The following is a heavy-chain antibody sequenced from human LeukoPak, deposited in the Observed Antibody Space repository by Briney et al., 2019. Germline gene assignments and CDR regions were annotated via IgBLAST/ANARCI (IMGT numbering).Heavy chain of an antibody. CDR3: ARLLGSSGYAGDWYFDL. CDR2: IYTNGTV. D-gene: IGHD3-22*01. Sequence: SETLSLTCTLSGGSISNYYWSWIRQPPGEGLEWFGRIYTNGTVNYNPSLKSRVTMSREMSKNQFSLKLTSVTAADTAVYYCARLLGSSGYAGDWYFDLWGRGILVTVSS. V-gene: IGHV4-4*07. CDR1: GGSISNYY. J-gene: IGHJ2*01.